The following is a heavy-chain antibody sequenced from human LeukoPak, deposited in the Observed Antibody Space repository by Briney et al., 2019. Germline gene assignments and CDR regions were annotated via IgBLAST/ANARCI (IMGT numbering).Heavy chain of an antibody. J-gene: IGHJ4*02. Sequence: PSETLSLTCTVSGGSISSYYWSWIRQPPGKGLEWIGYIYYSGSTNYNPSLKSRVTISVDTSKNQFSLKLSSVTAADTAVYYCAMGSGWSGYYFDYWGQGTLVTVSS. CDR1: GGSISSYY. CDR2: IYYSGST. CDR3: AMGSGWSGYYFDY. V-gene: IGHV4-59*01. D-gene: IGHD6-19*01.